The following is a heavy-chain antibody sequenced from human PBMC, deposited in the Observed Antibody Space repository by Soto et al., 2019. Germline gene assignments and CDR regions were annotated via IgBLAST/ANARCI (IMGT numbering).Heavy chain of an antibody. CDR1: GGSISSYY. CDR3: ARHDFGSGWVDY. V-gene: IGHV4-59*01. J-gene: IGHJ4*02. D-gene: IGHD3-3*01. CDR2: IYYSGST. Sequence: QVQLQESGPGLVKPSETLSLTCTVSGGSISSYYWSWIRQPPGKGLEWIGYIYYSGSTNYNPSLKSRVNIAVDTAKNQFALKLSSVTAADTAVYYCARHDFGSGWVDYWGQGTLVTVSS.